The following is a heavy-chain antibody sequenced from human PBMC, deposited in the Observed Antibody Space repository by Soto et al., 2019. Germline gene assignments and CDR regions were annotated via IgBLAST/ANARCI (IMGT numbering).Heavy chain of an antibody. D-gene: IGHD2-2*02. Sequence: GGSLRLSCAASGFTFSSYGMHWVRQAPGKGLEWVAVIWYDGSNKYYADSVKGRFTISRDNSKNTLYLQMNSLRAEDTAVYYCARDFSNTPGMYYFDYWGQGTLVTVSS. J-gene: IGHJ4*02. CDR2: IWYDGSNK. CDR1: GFTFSSYG. V-gene: IGHV3-33*01. CDR3: ARDFSNTPGMYYFDY.